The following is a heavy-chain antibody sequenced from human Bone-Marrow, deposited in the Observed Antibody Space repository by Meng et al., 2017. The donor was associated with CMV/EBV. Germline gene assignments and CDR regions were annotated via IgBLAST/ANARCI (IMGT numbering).Heavy chain of an antibody. D-gene: IGHD6-6*01. CDR3: ARAGGAIRPPFDH. Sequence: ASVKVSCKASGYTFTSYGISWVRQAPGQGLEWMGIINPSGGSTSYAQKFQGRVTMTRDTSTSTVYMELSSLRSEDTAVYYCARAGGAIRPPFDHWGQGTLVTVSS. CDR2: INPSGGST. V-gene: IGHV1-46*01. J-gene: IGHJ4*02. CDR1: GYTFTSYG.